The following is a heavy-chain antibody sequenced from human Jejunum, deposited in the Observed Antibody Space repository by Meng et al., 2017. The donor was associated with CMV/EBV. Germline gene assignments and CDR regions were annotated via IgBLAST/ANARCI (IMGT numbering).Heavy chain of an antibody. CDR2: FDVNGGGAT. CDR3: AKGVTSGSPYRAFDL. V-gene: IGHV3-23*01. CDR1: FTPFT. J-gene: IGHJ3*01. Sequence: FTPFTMWWVRRAPVTGLEWVSTFDVNGGGATLYTDSVKGRFTISRDTSENTLYLQMNSLRVDDTALYYCAKGVTSGSPYRAFDLLGQGTKVTVSS. D-gene: IGHD3-22*01.